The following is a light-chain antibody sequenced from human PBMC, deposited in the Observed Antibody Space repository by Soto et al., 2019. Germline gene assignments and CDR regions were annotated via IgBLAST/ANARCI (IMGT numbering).Light chain of an antibody. Sequence: EIVLKQSPGTLSLSPWERAPLSCWTSQSVGSNYLGWYQQKPGQDPRLLIYGASSRATGIPDRFSGSGAETDCTLTISRLDPEDGAVYFCQHYGSSPRTFGQGTKGDIK. CDR1: QSVGSNY. CDR3: QHYGSSPRT. CDR2: GAS. V-gene: IGKV3-20*01. J-gene: IGKJ1*01.